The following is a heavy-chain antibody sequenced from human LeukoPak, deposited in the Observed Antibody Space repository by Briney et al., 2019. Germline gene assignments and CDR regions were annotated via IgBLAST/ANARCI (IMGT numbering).Heavy chain of an antibody. CDR3: ARASAMVRVKDY. Sequence: SETLSLTCAVYGGSFSGYYWSWIRQPPGKGLEWIGEINHSGSTNYIPSLKSRVTISVDTSKNQFSLKLSSVTAADTAVYYCARASAMVRVKDYWGQGTPVTVSS. CDR1: GGSFSGYY. V-gene: IGHV4-34*01. D-gene: IGHD3-10*01. CDR2: INHSGST. J-gene: IGHJ4*02.